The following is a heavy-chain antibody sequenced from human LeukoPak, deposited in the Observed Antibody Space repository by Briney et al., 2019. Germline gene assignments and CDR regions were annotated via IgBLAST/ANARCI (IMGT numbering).Heavy chain of an antibody. D-gene: IGHD2-2*01. CDR1: GYTLTELS. V-gene: IGHV1-24*01. J-gene: IGHJ4*02. CDR3: ATGIKIGSTVYYFDY. CDR2: FDPEDGET. Sequence: ASVKVSCKVSGYTLTELSVHWVRQAPGKGLEWMGGFDPEDGETIYAQKFQGRVTMTEDTSTDTAYMELSSLRSEDTAVYYCATGIKIGSTVYYFDYWGQGTLVIVSS.